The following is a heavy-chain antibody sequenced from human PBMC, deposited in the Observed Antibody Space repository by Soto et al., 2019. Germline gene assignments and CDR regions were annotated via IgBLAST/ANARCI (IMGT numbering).Heavy chain of an antibody. Sequence: QVQLQESGPGLVKPSQTLSLTCTVSGGSISSGGYYWSWIRQHPGKGLEWIGYIYYSGSTYYNPSLKSRVTISVDTSKNQFSLKLSSVTAADTAVYYCARGRAAGVAYYFDYWGQGTLVTVSS. V-gene: IGHV4-31*03. J-gene: IGHJ4*02. CDR1: GGSISSGGYY. CDR3: ARGRAAGVAYYFDY. D-gene: IGHD6-13*01. CDR2: IYYSGST.